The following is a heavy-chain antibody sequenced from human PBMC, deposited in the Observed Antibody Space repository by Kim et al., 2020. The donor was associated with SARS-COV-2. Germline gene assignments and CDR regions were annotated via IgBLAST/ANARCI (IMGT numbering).Heavy chain of an antibody. Sequence: AAFVKGRFTNSRETSQNTLYLQMNSLRPDDTAVYYCVIGLRRSAAGVWDYWGQGTLVTVSS. D-gene: IGHD3-16*01. J-gene: IGHJ4*02. V-gene: IGHV3-30*02. CDR3: VIGLRRSAAGVWDY.